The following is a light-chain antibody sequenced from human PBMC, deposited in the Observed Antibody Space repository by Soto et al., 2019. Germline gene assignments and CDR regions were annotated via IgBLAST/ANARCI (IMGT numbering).Light chain of an antibody. V-gene: IGKV1-5*01. J-gene: IGKJ1*01. Sequence: DIQMTQSPSFVSASVGDRVTITCRASQSISSWLAWYQQKPGKAPKLLIYDASSLESGVPSRFSGSGSGTEFTLTISSLQPDDFATYYCQQYNSYWGTFGQGTKVEIK. CDR1: QSISSW. CDR3: QQYNSYWGT. CDR2: DAS.